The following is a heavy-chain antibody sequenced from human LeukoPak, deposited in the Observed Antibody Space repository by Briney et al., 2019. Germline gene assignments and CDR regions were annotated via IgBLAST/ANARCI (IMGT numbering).Heavy chain of an antibody. V-gene: IGHV4-39*07. J-gene: IGHJ4*02. CDR1: VGSISSSSYY. CDR3: AIVSAIARTFPFGY. CDR2: IYYSGST. D-gene: IGHD2-21*01. Sequence: SETLSLTCTVSVGSISSSSYYWGWIRQPPRKGLEWIGSIYYSGSTYYNPSLKIQVTISVDTSKNQFSLKLRSVTAADTAVYYCAIVSAIARTFPFGYWGEGTLVTVSS.